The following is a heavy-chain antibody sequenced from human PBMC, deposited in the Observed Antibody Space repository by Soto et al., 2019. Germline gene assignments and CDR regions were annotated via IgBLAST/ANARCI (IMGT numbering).Heavy chain of an antibody. V-gene: IGHV1-18*04. Sequence: ASVKVSCKASGYTFTSYGISWVRQASGQGLEWMGWISAYNGNTNYAQKLQGRVNMTTDTSTSTAYMELRSLRSDDTALYYCARHRFVSCTNGLCDLRIVDVWG. D-gene: IGHD2-8*01. CDR3: ARHRFVSCTNGLCDLRIVDV. J-gene: IGHJ6*02. CDR2: ISAYNGNT. CDR1: GYTFTSYG.